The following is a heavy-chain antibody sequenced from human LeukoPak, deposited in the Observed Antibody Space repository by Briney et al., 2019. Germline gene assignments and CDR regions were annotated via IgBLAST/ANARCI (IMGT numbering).Heavy chain of an antibody. V-gene: IGHV3-11*01. CDR1: GFTFSDYY. CDR3: AKGSGSYYRGRHRFDY. CDR2: ISSSGSTI. D-gene: IGHD3-10*01. J-gene: IGHJ4*02. Sequence: KTGGSLRLSCAASGFTFSDYYMSWIRQAPGKGLEWVSYISSSGSTIYYADSVKGRFTISRDNSKNTLYLQMNSLRAEDTAVYYCAKGSGSYYRGRHRFDYWGQGTLVTVSS.